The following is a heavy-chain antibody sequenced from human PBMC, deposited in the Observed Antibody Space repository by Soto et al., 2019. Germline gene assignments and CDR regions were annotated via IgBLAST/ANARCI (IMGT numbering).Heavy chain of an antibody. CDR1: GFTFETYA. CDR3: ARVSLVRGVIIAGLDY. V-gene: IGHV3-30*03. Sequence: PAWSQRLCCAASGFTFETYAMHSSRQPAGKGMEWVTFISYDGRNKNYVGSVNGRFTISRDNSMNTLYLQMNSLRVEDTAVYYCARVSLVRGVIIAGLDYCGHRALGT. CDR2: ISYDGRNK. D-gene: IGHD3-10*01. J-gene: IGHJ4*01.